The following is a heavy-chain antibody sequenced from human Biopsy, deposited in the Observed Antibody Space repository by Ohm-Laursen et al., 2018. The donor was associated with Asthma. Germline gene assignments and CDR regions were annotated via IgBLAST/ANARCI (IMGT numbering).Heavy chain of an antibody. CDR2: ISVYNGNT. CDR3: ARAVDYSHYYGIDV. V-gene: IGHV1-18*01. D-gene: IGHD3-10*01. J-gene: IGHJ6*02. CDR1: GYTFNSAG. Sequence: VSSVKVSCNASGYTFNSAGITWVRQAPGQGLEWMGWISVYNGNTKVAQKLQDRVTMITDTSTSTAYMELRSLRSDDTAAYFCARAVDYSHYYGIDVWGQGTTVTVS.